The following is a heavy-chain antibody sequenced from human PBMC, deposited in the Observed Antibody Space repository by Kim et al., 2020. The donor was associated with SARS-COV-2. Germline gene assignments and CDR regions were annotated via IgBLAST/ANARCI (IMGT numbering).Heavy chain of an antibody. V-gene: IGHV3-30*18. CDR3: AKNTRDYYDSSGYYYYFDY. J-gene: IGHJ4*02. D-gene: IGHD3-22*01. CDR1: GFTFSSYG. CDR2: ISYDGSNK. Sequence: GGSLRLSCAASGFTFSSYGMHWVRQAPGKGLEWVAVISYDGSNKYYADSVKGRFTISRDNSKNTLYLQMNSLRAEDTAVYYCAKNTRDYYDSSGYYYYFDYWGQGTLVTVSS.